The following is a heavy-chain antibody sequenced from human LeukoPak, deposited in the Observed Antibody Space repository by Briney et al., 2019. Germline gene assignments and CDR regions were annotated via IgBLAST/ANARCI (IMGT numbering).Heavy chain of an antibody. CDR3: GRGFALVPAGIPDY. Sequence: GGSQRLSCAASGFTFSNYWMHWVRQGPGEGLVWVSRISTDGSSTTYADSVKGRFTISRDNAKNTLYLQMNSLRAEDTAIYYCGRGFALVPAGIPDYWGQGILVTVSS. CDR2: ISTDGSST. CDR1: GFTFSNYW. D-gene: IGHD2-2*01. V-gene: IGHV3-74*01. J-gene: IGHJ4*02.